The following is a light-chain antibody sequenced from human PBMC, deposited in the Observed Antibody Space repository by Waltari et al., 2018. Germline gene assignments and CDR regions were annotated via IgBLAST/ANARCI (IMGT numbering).Light chain of an antibody. CDR2: QDT. J-gene: IGLJ2*01. Sequence: SYELTQPPSVSVSPGQTASITCSGDKLGDLYACWYQQKPGQYPVLVIYQDTKRPSGFPERFSCSNSGNTATLTISGTQAMDEADYYCQAWDSSTSHVVFGGGTKLTVL. CDR3: QAWDSSTSHVV. V-gene: IGLV3-1*01. CDR1: KLGDLY.